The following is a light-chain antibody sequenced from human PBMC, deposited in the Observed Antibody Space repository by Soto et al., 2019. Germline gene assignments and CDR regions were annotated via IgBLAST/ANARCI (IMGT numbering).Light chain of an antibody. CDR2: DAS. V-gene: IGKV1-5*01. CDR1: QSISSW. J-gene: IGKJ1*01. CDR3: QQYNSYSWT. Sequence: DIQMTQSPSTLSASVGDRVTITCRASQSISSWLAWYQQKPGQAPKRLIYDASSMESGVPSRFRGSGSGTEFTLTISSLQPDDFATYYCQQYNSYSWTFGQGTKVDIK.